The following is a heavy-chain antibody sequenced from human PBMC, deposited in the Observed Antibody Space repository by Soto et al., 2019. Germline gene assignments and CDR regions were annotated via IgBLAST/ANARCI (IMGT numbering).Heavy chain of an antibody. J-gene: IGHJ4*02. CDR3: ARHPGASFDY. Sequence: SETLSLTCTVSGGSISSYYWSWLRQSPGKRLEWIGYIHYSGITKYNPSLKSRVTISLDTSKNQFSLKLSSVTAADSAVYYCARHPGASFDYWGQGTLVTGSS. CDR1: GGSISSYY. CDR2: IHYSGIT. D-gene: IGHD7-27*01. V-gene: IGHV4-59*01.